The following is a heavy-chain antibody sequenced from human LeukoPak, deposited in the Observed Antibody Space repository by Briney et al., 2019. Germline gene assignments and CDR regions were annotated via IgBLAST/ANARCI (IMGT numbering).Heavy chain of an antibody. V-gene: IGHV1-69*05. Sequence: ASVKVPCKASGGTFSSYAISWVRQAPGQGLEWMGRIIPIFGTANYAQKFQGRVTITTDESTSTAYMELSSLRSEDTAVYYCARDQQLVPGYFDLWGRGTLVTVSS. CDR3: ARDQQLVPGYFDL. D-gene: IGHD6-13*01. CDR1: GGTFSSYA. CDR2: IIPIFGTA. J-gene: IGHJ2*01.